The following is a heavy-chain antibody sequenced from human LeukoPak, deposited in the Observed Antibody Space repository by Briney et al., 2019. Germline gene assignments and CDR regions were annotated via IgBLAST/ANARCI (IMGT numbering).Heavy chain of an antibody. J-gene: IGHJ4*02. Sequence: GGSLRLSCAASGFTFSSYSMNWLRQAPGKGLEWVSSISSSSSYIYYADSVKGRFTISRDNAKNSLYLQMNSLRAEDTAVYYCARPSTRGIAEPFDYWGQGTLVTVSS. CDR1: GFTFSSYS. D-gene: IGHD6-13*01. V-gene: IGHV3-21*01. CDR2: ISSSSSYI. CDR3: ARPSTRGIAEPFDY.